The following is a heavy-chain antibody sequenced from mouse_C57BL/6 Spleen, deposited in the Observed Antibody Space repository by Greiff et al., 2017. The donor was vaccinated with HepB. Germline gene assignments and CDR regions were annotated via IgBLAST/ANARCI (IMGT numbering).Heavy chain of an antibody. CDR3: TTGYYGSSFYFDY. CDR2: IRLKSDNYAT. V-gene: IGHV6-3*01. J-gene: IGHJ2*01. D-gene: IGHD1-1*01. Sequence: EVHLVESGGGLVQPGGSMKLSCVASGFTFSNYWMNWVRQSPEKGLEWVAQIRLKSDNYATHYAESVKGRFTISRDDSKSSVYLQMNNLRAEDTGIYYCTTGYYGSSFYFDYWGQGTTLTVSS. CDR1: GFTFSNYW.